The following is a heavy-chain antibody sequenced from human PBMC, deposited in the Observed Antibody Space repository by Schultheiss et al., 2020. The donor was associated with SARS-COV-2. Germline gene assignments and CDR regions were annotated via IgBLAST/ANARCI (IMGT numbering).Heavy chain of an antibody. D-gene: IGHD5-24*01. CDR2: IKQDGSEK. CDR1: GFTFSSYS. V-gene: IGHV3-7*02. Sequence: GGSLRLSCAASGFTFSSYSMNWVRQAPGKGLEWVANIKQDGSEKYYVDSVKGRFTISRDNAKNSLYLQMNSLRAEDTAVYYCASQFYFDYWGQGTLVTVSS. J-gene: IGHJ4*02. CDR3: ASQFYFDY.